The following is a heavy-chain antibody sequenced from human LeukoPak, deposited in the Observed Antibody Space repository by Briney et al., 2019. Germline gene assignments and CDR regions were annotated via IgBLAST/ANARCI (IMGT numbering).Heavy chain of an antibody. V-gene: IGHV1-2*02. D-gene: IGHD2-2*01. CDR3: ARANFLYCSSSTCLFDY. CDR1: GYTFTDYY. CDR2: INPNDGDT. Sequence: ASVTVSCKASGYTFTDYYMHWVGQAPGQGVEGMGWINPNDGDTNYAQTFQGRVTMTRATSISTAHMEVSRLRSDDTAVYYCARANFLYCSSSTCLFDYWGQGTLVTVSS. J-gene: IGHJ4*02.